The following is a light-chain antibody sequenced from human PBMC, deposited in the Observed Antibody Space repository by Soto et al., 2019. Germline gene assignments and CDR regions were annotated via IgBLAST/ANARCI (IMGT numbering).Light chain of an antibody. CDR2: DVS. CDR1: SSDVGGYNS. CDR3: CSYTTSNTRQIV. Sequence: QSALTQPASVSGSPGQSITLSCTGTSSDVGGYNSVSWYQQHPGKAPKFMIYDVSSRPSGVSNRFSGSKSGNTASLTISGLQAEDEADYYCCSYTTSNTRQIVFGTGTKLTVL. J-gene: IGLJ1*01. V-gene: IGLV2-14*03.